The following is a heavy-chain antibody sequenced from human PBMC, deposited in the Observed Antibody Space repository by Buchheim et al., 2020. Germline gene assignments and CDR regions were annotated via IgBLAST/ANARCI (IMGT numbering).Heavy chain of an antibody. Sequence: QVQLVQSGAEVKKPGASVKVSCKASGYTFTDYYMHWVRQAPGQGLEWMGWIKPNSGGTNYAQKFQGWVTMTRDTSISTAYMELSRLRSDDTAVFYCARALKSGYSYGYEPTYGMDVWGQGTT. CDR2: IKPNSGGT. V-gene: IGHV1-2*04. J-gene: IGHJ6*02. CDR3: ARALKSGYSYGYEPTYGMDV. CDR1: GYTFTDYY. D-gene: IGHD5-18*01.